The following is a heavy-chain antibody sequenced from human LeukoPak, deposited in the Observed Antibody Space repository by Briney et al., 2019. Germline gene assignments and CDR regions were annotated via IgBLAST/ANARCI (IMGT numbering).Heavy chain of an antibody. CDR1: GDSITSSY. J-gene: IGHJ4*02. CDR3: ARQAGSYAFYYYDY. D-gene: IGHD2-2*01. V-gene: IGHV4-59*08. CDR2: IYYSGST. Sequence: PSETLSLTCIVSGDSITSSYWTWIRQPPGKGLEWIGYIYYSGSTNYNPSLKSRVTISVDTSKNQFSLKLTSVTAADTAVYYCARQAGSYAFYYYDYWGQGTLVTVSS.